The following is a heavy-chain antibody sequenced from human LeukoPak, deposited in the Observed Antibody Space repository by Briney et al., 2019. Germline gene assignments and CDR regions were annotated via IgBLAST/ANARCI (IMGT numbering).Heavy chain of an antibody. Sequence: GGSLILSYAPSGFTFSSYAMSWVRQAPGKGLEWVAVISGGGSGTYYADSVRGRFTISRDNSKNTVYLQMNSLRAEDTAIYYCAKAVGSSGYFSRDAFDIWGQGTMVTVSS. D-gene: IGHD3-22*01. CDR2: ISGGGSGT. J-gene: IGHJ3*02. CDR1: GFTFSSYA. V-gene: IGHV3-23*01. CDR3: AKAVGSSGYFSRDAFDI.